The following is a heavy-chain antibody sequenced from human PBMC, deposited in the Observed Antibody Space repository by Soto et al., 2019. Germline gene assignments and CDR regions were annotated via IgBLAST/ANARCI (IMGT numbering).Heavy chain of an antibody. CDR1: GFTFTSSA. V-gene: IGHV1-58*01. J-gene: IGHJ4*02. Sequence: SVKVSCKASGFTFTSSAVQWVRQARGQRLEWIGWIVVGSCNTNCAQKFQERVTITRDMSTSTAYMELSSLRSEDTAVYYCAAICSGGSCYSWGQGTLVTVSS. CDR3: AAICSGGSCYS. CDR2: IVVGSCNT. D-gene: IGHD2-15*01.